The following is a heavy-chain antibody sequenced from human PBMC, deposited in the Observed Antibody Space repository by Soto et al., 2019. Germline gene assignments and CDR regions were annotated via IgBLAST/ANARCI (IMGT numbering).Heavy chain of an antibody. J-gene: IGHJ4*02. CDR1: GFTVSGNF. V-gene: IGHV3-53*02. D-gene: IGHD6-13*01. Sequence: DVQLVETGGGLIQPGGSLRLSCAASGFTVSGNFMSWVRQAPGKGLEWVSIIYTGDTTYYADSVKGRFTISRDNSKNTLYLQMNSLRAEDSAVYYCASRFSSSWSALDYWGWGTLVTVSS. CDR2: IYTGDTT. CDR3: ASRFSSSWSALDY.